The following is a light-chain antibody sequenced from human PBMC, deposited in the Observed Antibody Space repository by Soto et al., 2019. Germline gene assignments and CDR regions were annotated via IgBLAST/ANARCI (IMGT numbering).Light chain of an antibody. CDR3: QHRMSYPNT. Sequence: DVQVTQYPSFLSASGGDRVTITCRASQGISSYLAWYQQKPRSAPEVLIFGASTLQSGVPSRFSGSGSGTQFTLTICILQPEDFATYYCQHRMSYPNTFGYGAGLEI. CDR2: GAS. J-gene: IGKJ5*01. V-gene: IGKV1-9*01. CDR1: QGISSY.